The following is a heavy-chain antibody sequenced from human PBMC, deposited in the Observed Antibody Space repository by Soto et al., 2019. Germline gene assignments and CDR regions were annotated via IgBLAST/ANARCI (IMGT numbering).Heavy chain of an antibody. Sequence: EVQLVESGGGWVKPGGSLRLSCAASGFTFSNAWMSWVRQAPGKGLDWVGRIKSKTDGGTTDYAAPVKGRFTISRDDSKNTLDLQMDSLQTEDTAVDYCTTGGEGVAAVREFAPWGQGTMVTVSS. V-gene: IGHV3-15*01. J-gene: IGHJ5*02. CDR3: TTGGEGVAAVREFAP. CDR1: GFTFSNAW. CDR2: IKSKTDGGTT. D-gene: IGHD2-15*01.